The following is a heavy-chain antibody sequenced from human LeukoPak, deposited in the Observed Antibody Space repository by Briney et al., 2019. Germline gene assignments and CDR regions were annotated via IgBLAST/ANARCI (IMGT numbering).Heavy chain of an antibody. D-gene: IGHD6-13*01. CDR3: ARAASKQQLVRAFDY. CDR2: ISAYNGNT. J-gene: IGHJ4*02. Sequence: ASVKVSCKASGYTFTSYDINWVRQAPGQGLEWMGWISAYNGNTNYAQKLQGRVTMTTDTSTSTAYMELRSLRSDDTAVYYCARAASKQQLVRAFDYWGQGTLVTVSS. CDR1: GYTFTSYD. V-gene: IGHV1-18*01.